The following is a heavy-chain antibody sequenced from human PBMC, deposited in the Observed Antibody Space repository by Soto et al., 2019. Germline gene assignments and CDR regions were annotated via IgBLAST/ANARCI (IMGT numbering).Heavy chain of an antibody. V-gene: IGHV1-3*01. CDR1: GFIFNNYA. CDR3: ARGKGMEENYFYYGLDI. J-gene: IGHJ6*02. CDR2: LNGGTGQT. Sequence: ASVKVSCKAFGFIFNNYAISWVRQAPGQSLEWMGWLNGGTGQTRYSQKFQDRVIITRDTSASTGYMELSSLTSEDTAVYYCARGKGMEENYFYYGLDIWGQGTTVTVSS. D-gene: IGHD1-1*01.